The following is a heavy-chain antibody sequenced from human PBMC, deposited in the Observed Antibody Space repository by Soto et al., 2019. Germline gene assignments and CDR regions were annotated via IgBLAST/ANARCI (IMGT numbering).Heavy chain of an antibody. V-gene: IGHV3-33*01. Sequence: GGSLRLSCRASGFSFNYNDMHWVRQAPGQGLEWVAAAMWKNESIQVYLDSVKGRFTVSRDNSENTFYLQLSSLRVEDTATYFCAREQTYSGSCFRGWIGDFEVLWRGTVVTAS. D-gene: IGHD1-26*01. CDR1: GFSFNYND. CDR3: AREQTYSGSCFRGWIGDFEV. CDR2: MWKNESIQ. J-gene: IGHJ3*01.